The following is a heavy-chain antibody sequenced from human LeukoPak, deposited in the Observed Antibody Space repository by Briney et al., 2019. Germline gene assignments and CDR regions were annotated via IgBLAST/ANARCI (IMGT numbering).Heavy chain of an antibody. V-gene: IGHV4-34*09. J-gene: IGHJ4*02. CDR3: ARSGTGGGY. Sequence: PSETLSLTCAVYGGSFSGYYWSWIRQHPGKGLEWIGYIRYSGSTLYNPSLKSRLSISVDTSKNQFSLMLSSVTAADTVMYYCARSGTGGGYWGQGTLVTVSS. D-gene: IGHD3-10*01. CDR1: GGSFSGYY. CDR2: IRYSGST.